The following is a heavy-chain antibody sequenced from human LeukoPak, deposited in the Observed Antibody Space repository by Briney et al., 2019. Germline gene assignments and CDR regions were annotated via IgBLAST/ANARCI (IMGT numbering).Heavy chain of an antibody. V-gene: IGHV3-53*01. J-gene: IGHJ6*02. CDR3: ARDPLAGRWLQFLYGMDV. CDR2: IYSGGST. D-gene: IGHD5-24*01. Sequence: GGSLRLSCAASGFTVSSNYMSWVRQAPGKGLEWVSVIYSGGSTYYADSVKGRFTISRDNSKNTLYLQMNSLRAEDTAVYYCARDPLAGRWLQFLYGMDVWGQGTTVTVSS. CDR1: GFTVSSNY.